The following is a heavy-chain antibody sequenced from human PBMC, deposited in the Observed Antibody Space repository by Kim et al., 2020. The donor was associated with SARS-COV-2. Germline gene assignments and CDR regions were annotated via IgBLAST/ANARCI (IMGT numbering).Heavy chain of an antibody. V-gene: IGHV4-34*01. Sequence: SETLSLTCAVYGGSFSGYYWSWIRQPPGKGLEWIGEINHSGSTNYNPSLKSRVTISVDTSKNQFSLKLSSVTAADTAVYYCARGDLWNYGLSYYYYGMDVWGQGTTVTVSS. CDR2: INHSGST. CDR1: GGSFSGYY. J-gene: IGHJ6*02. D-gene: IGHD1-7*01. CDR3: ARGDLWNYGLSYYYYGMDV.